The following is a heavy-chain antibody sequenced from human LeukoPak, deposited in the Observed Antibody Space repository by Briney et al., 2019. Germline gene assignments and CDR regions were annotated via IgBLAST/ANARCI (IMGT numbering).Heavy chain of an antibody. CDR2: IHYSGST. V-gene: IGHV4-39*07. CDR3: ARAGDFWSGWIFDI. D-gene: IGHD3-3*01. CDR1: GGSISSSLYY. Sequence: SETLSLACIVSGGSISSSLYYWGWIRQPPGKGLEWIGSIHYSGSTYYNPSPKSRVTTSVDTSKNQFSLKLSSVTAADTAVYYCARAGDFWSGWIFDIWGQGTMVTVSS. J-gene: IGHJ3*02.